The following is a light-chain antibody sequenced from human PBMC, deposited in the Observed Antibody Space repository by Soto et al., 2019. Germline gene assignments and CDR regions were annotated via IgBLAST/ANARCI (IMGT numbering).Light chain of an antibody. V-gene: IGLV2-11*01. CDR3: CSYAGTVV. CDR1: SSDVGGYNY. J-gene: IGLJ2*01. Sequence: QSALTQPRSVSGSPGQPVTISSLGTSSDVGGYNYVSWYQQHPGKAPKLMIYDVSKRPSGVPDRLSGSKSGNTASLTISGLQAEDEADYYCCSYAGTVVFGGGTKLTVL. CDR2: DVS.